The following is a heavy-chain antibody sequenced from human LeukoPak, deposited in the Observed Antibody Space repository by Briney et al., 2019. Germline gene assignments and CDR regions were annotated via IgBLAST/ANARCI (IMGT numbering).Heavy chain of an antibody. CDR2: MSYDSKYI. D-gene: IGHD6-13*01. J-gene: IGHJ1*01. CDR1: GFTFSRYS. V-gene: IGHV3-21*01. Sequence: GGSLRLSCAASGFTFSRYSMNWVRQAPGKGLEWVPSMSYDSKYIYYADSLKGRFTVSRDNARNLMFLQMNNLAVEDTAVYYCTTPAAGPRAEYSLYWGQGTQVTVSS. CDR3: TTPAAGPRAEYSLY.